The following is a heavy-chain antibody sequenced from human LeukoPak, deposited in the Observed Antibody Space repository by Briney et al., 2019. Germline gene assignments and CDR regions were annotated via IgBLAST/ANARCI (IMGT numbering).Heavy chain of an antibody. V-gene: IGHV3-7*01. CDR2: IGKDGSGN. CDR1: GFSLSRYW. J-gene: IGHJ4*02. Sequence: GGSLRPSCAASGFSLSRYWLSWLRQAPGQGLEWVANIGKDGSGNHYADSVRGRFTISRDNAKNSLYLQMNSLRADDTAVYYCARDLDYYATDYWGQGTLVTVSS. D-gene: IGHD3/OR15-3a*01. CDR3: ARDLDYYATDY.